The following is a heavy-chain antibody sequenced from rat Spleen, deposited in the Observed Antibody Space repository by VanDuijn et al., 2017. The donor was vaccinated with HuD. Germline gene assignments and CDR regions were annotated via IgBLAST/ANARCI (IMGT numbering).Heavy chain of an antibody. D-gene: IGHD5-1*01. V-gene: IGHV5S23*01. CDR2: ISPSGGGT. J-gene: IGHJ3*01. CDR1: GFTFNNYD. CDR3: ATGGSWFAY. Sequence: EVQLVESDGGLVQPGRSLKLSCAASGFTFNNYDMAWVRQAPTKGLEWVASISPSGGGTWYRDSVKGRFTVSRHNAKSTLYLQMDSLRSEDTATYYCATGGSWFAYWGQGTLVTVSS.